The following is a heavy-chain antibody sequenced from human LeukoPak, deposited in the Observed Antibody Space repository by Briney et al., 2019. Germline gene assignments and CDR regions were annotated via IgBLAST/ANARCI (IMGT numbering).Heavy chain of an antibody. V-gene: IGHV3-11*01. CDR2: ISSSGSTI. D-gene: IGHD3-22*01. J-gene: IGHJ3*02. Sequence: GGSLRLSCAASGFTFSDYYMSWVRQAPGKGLEWVSYISSSGSTIYYADSVKGRFTISRDNAKNSLYLQMNSLRAEDTAVYYCAKDYYDSSGYPDAFDIWGQGTMVTASS. CDR3: AKDYYDSSGYPDAFDI. CDR1: GFTFSDYY.